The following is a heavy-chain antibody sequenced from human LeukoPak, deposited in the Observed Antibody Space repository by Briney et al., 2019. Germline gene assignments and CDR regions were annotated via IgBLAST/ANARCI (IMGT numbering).Heavy chain of an antibody. Sequence: GGSLRLSCAASGFTFSSYSMNWVRQAPGKGLEWVSSISSSSSYIYYADSVKGRFTISRDNAKNSLYLQMNSLRAEDTAVHYCARDRGLTVVTPSLYFDYWGQGTLVTVSS. V-gene: IGHV3-21*01. D-gene: IGHD4-23*01. CDR2: ISSSSSYI. CDR3: ARDRGLTVVTPSLYFDY. CDR1: GFTFSSYS. J-gene: IGHJ4*02.